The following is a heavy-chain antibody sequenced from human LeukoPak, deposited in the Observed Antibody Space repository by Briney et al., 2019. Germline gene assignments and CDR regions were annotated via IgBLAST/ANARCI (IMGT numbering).Heavy chain of an antibody. CDR3: AELGITMIGGV. CDR1: GFTFSSYS. J-gene: IGHJ6*04. V-gene: IGHV3-48*04. D-gene: IGHD3-10*02. Sequence: GGTLRLSCAASGFTFSSYSMNWVRQAPGKGLEWVSYISSSGSTIYYADSVKGRFTISRDNAKNSLYLQMNSLRAEDTAVYYCAELGITMIGGVWGKGTTVTVSS. CDR2: ISSSGSTI.